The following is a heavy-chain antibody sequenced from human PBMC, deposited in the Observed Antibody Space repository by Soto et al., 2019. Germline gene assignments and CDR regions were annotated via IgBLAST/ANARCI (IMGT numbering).Heavy chain of an antibody. D-gene: IGHD1-26*01. CDR3: TTDRSGSYTKRADX. J-gene: IGHJ4*02. Sequence: GGSLRLSCAASGFTFSSYWMHWVRQAPGKGLVWVSRMNEDGGTTDYADSVKVRFTISIDNSENSLYLQMSSLRAEDTAIYYCTTDRSGSYTKRADXWGQGTLVTVSX. V-gene: IGHV3-74*01. CDR2: MNEDGGTT. CDR1: GFTFSSYW.